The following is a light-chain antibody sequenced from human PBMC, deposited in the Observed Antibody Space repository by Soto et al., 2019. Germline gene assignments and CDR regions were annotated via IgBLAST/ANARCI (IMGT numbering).Light chain of an antibody. V-gene: IGKV3-11*01. Sequence: EIVLTQSPATLSLSPGERATLSCRASQSVSSYLAWYQRKPGQAPRLLIYDASNRATGIPARFSGSGSGTDFTLTISSLDPEDFAVYYCLQRSNWPPIFTFGPGTKVDIK. CDR2: DAS. J-gene: IGKJ3*01. CDR3: LQRSNWPPIFT. CDR1: QSVSSY.